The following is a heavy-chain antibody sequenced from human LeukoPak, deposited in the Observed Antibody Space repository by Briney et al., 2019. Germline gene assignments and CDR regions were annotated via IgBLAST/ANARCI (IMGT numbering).Heavy chain of an antibody. V-gene: IGHV3-30*01. CDR3: ARDSTYYYDSGSSGPHYFDN. CDR2: ISSGGTYE. D-gene: IGHD3-10*01. CDR1: GFTFSSYA. J-gene: IGHJ4*02. Sequence: GGFLRLSCAASGFTFSSYAMSWVRQAPGKGLEWVSLISSGGTYEYYADSVKGRFTISRDNSKNTLYLQLNSLRAEDTAVYYCARDSTYYYDSGSSGPHYFDNWGQGTLVTVSS.